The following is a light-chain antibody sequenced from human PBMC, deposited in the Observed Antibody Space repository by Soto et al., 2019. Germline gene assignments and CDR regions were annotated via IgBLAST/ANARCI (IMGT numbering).Light chain of an antibody. J-gene: IGLJ2*01. CDR3: QSYDSSLSGSV. CDR2: GNT. Sequence: QSILTQPPSVSGAPGQRVTISCTGSRSNIGATYGVHWYRQLPGTAPKLLIYGNTNRPSGVPDRFSGSKSGTSASLAITGLQAEDEADYSCQSYDSSLSGSVFGGGTKLTVL. V-gene: IGLV1-40*01. CDR1: RSNIGATYG.